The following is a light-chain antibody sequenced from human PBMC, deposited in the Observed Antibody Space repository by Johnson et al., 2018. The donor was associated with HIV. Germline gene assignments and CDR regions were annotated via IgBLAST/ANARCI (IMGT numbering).Light chain of an antibody. J-gene: IGLJ1*01. CDR3: GTWDSSLSAYV. Sequence: QSVLTQPPSVSAAAGQKVTISCSGSSYNIGNNYVAWYQQVPGTAPKLLIYDNNRRPSGVPDRFSGSKSGTSATLGITGLQTGDEADYYCGTWDSSLSAYVFGTGTKVTVL. CDR1: SYNIGNNY. CDR2: DNN. V-gene: IGLV1-51*01.